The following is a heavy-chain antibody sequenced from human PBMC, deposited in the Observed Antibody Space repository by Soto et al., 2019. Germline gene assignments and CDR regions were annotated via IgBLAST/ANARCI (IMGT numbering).Heavy chain of an antibody. CDR2: ISGSGGST. V-gene: IGHV3-23*01. Sequence: EVQLLESGGGLVQPGGSLRLSCAASGFPFSSYAMSWVRQAPGKGLERVSGISGSGGSTSVADSVKGRFPTSRDNYKATLYLQMHSLRAEDTAVYYCTKGRYGSSTSCYAGYYWGQGTLVTVSS. D-gene: IGHD2-2*01. J-gene: IGHJ4*02. CDR3: TKGRYGSSTSCYAGYY. CDR1: GFPFSSYA.